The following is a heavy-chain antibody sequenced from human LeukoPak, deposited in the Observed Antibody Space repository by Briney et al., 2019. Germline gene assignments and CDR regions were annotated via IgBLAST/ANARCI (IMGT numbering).Heavy chain of an antibody. Sequence: GGSLRLSCAASGFSFSDYWMSWVRLPPGKGLEWVANINQGGSEKYYVDSVKGRFTISRDNAKNSLYLQMNSLRAEDTAVYYCARASYDILTGYQYYFDYWGQGTLVTVSS. CDR1: GFSFSDYW. D-gene: IGHD3-9*01. CDR3: ARASYDILTGYQYYFDY. J-gene: IGHJ4*02. CDR2: INQGGSEK. V-gene: IGHV3-7*01.